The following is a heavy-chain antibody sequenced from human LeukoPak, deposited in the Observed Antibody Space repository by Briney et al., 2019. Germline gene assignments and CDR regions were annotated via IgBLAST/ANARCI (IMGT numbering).Heavy chain of an antibody. D-gene: IGHD1-26*01. J-gene: IGHJ3*01. Sequence: GGSLRLSCAASGFTFSSYGMHWVRQAPGKGMEWVAVISYDGSEQYYADSVKGRFTISRDNSKNTLYLQMNSLRADDTAVYYCAKDRTYSGSYGDAFDVWGQGTMVTVSS. CDR2: ISYDGSEQ. CDR1: GFTFSSYG. V-gene: IGHV3-30*18. CDR3: AKDRTYSGSYGDAFDV.